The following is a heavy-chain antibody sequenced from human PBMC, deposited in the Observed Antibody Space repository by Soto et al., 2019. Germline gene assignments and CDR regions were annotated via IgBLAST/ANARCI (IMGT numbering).Heavy chain of an antibody. V-gene: IGHV3-23*01. CDR2: SDGSGGIR. CDR1: GFTFGTTD. CDR3: VKNSSWFNT. J-gene: IGHJ5*02. Sequence: GGSLRLSCAASGFTFGTTDMSWVREPPGEGLEGLSTSDGSGGIRNYADPVKGGFGSSGYNSRNPVYMQMNSLRGDDTGLYYCVKNSSWFNTWGKECLVTVS.